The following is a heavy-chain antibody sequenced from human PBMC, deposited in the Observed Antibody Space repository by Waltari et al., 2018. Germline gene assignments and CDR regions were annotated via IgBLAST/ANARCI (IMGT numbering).Heavy chain of an antibody. CDR1: GGSFSGYY. Sequence: QVQLEQWGAGLLKPSETLSLTCAVYGGSFSGYYWRWLRQPPGKGLEWIGEINHSGSTNYNPSLKSRVTISVDTSKNQFSLKLSSVTAADTAVYYCARRITMVRGGNFYDYWGQGTLVTVSS. J-gene: IGHJ4*02. CDR3: ARRITMVRGGNFYDY. CDR2: INHSGST. D-gene: IGHD3-10*01. V-gene: IGHV4-34*01.